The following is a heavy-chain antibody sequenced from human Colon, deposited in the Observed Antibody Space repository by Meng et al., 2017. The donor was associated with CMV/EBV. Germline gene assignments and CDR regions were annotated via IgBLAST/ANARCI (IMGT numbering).Heavy chain of an antibody. V-gene: IGHV3-48*03. J-gene: IGHJ4*02. CDR2: ISLSGDST. CDR1: GFIFSEND. Sequence: GGSLRLSCIASGFIFSENDMNWVRQVPGKGPEWISYISLSGDSTDYSDSVRGRFTISRDTAKNLLFLQLSSLRVDDTAIYYCVTGGWLDDWAQGTLVTVSS. D-gene: IGHD6-19*01. CDR3: VTGGWLDD.